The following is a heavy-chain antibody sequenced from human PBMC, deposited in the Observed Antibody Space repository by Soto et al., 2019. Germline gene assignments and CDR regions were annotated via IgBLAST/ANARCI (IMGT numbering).Heavy chain of an antibody. V-gene: IGHV3-7*03. CDR2: IKQDGSEK. CDR1: GFTFSNYW. CDR3: ARAYCDTTNCYPGLGGY. Sequence: EVQLVESGGGLVQPGGSLRLSCAASGFTFSNYWMTWVRQAPGKGLEWVANIKQDGSEKYYVDSVKGRFTISRDNAKNSLYLQMNSLTAEDTAVYSCARAYCDTTNCYPGLGGYWGQGTQVTVSS. J-gene: IGHJ4*02. D-gene: IGHD2-2*01.